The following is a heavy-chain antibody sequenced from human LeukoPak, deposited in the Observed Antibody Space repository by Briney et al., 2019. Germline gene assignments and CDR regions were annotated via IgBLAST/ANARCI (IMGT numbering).Heavy chain of an antibody. CDR1: GFTFSTYG. V-gene: IGHV3-30*02. CDR3: AKDGDTGGYSYFDY. CDR2: IRSDGTEK. D-gene: IGHD3-22*01. J-gene: IGHJ4*02. Sequence: GGALRLSCGASGFTFSTYGMHWGRQAPGKGLEWVAFIRSDGTEKYYVDSVKGRFTISRDNSKNTLYLQMNSLRPEDTALYFCAKDGDTGGYSYFDYWGQGTLVTASS.